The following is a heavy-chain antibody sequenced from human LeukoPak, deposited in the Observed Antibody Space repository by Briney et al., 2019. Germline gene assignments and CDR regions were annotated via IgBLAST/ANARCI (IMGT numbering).Heavy chain of an antibody. Sequence: GGSLRLSCLASGFTFSSYAMHWVRQAPGKGLEYVSAISSNGGSTYYADSVKGRFTISRDNSKNTLYLQMSSLRAEDTAVYYCVNSRYDSSGYYRGSFDYWGQGTLVTVSS. CDR1: GFTFSSYA. V-gene: IGHV3-64D*09. CDR2: ISSNGGST. D-gene: IGHD3-22*01. CDR3: VNSRYDSSGYYRGSFDY. J-gene: IGHJ4*02.